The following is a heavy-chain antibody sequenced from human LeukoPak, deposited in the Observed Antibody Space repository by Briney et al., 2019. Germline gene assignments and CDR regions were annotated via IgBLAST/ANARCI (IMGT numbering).Heavy chain of an antibody. V-gene: IGHV4-34*01. CDR2: INHSGST. CDR1: GGSFSGYY. J-gene: IGHJ4*02. D-gene: IGHD6-6*01. CDR3: AIARAARPIDY. Sequence: SETLSLTCAVYGGSFSGYYWSWIRQPPGKGLEWIGEINHSGSTNYNPSLKSRVTISVDTSKNQFSLKLSSVTAADTAVYYCAIARAARPIDYWGQGTLVTVSS.